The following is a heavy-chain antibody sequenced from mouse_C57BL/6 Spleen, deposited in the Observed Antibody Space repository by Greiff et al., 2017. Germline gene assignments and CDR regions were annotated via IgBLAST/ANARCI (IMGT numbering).Heavy chain of an antibody. V-gene: IGHV3-6*01. J-gene: IGHJ3*01. CDR1: GYSITSGYY. Sequence: EVKLQESGPGLVKPSQSLSLTCSVTGYSITSGYYWNWIRQFPGNKLEWMGYISYDGSNNYNPSPKNRISITRDTSKNQFFLKLNSVTTEDTATYYCAREGDYDVAWFAYWGQGTLVTVSA. CDR2: ISYDGSN. CDR3: AREGDYDVAWFAY. D-gene: IGHD2-4*01.